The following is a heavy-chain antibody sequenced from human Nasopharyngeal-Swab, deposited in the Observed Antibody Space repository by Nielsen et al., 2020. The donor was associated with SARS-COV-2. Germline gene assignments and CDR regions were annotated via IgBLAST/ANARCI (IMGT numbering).Heavy chain of an antibody. D-gene: IGHD6-6*01. V-gene: IGHV4-34*01. J-gene: IGHJ6*03. CDR3: ARVLRGVAARPLGFGYYHYMDV. Sequence: RQAPGKGLEWIGEINHSGSTNYNPSLKSRVTISVDTSKNQFSLKLSSVTAADTAVYYCARVLRGVAARPLGFGYYHYMDVWGKGTTVTVSS. CDR2: INHSGST.